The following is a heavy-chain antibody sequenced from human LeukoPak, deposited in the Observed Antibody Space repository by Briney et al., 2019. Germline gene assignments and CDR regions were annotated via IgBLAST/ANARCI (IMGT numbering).Heavy chain of an antibody. Sequence: GRSLRLSCAASGFTFSSYAMHWVRQAPGKGLEWVAVISYDGSNKYYADSVKGRFTISRDNSKNTLYLQMNSLRAGDTAVYYCARDPDYDFWSGSPGGYYMDVWGKGTTVTVSS. J-gene: IGHJ6*03. D-gene: IGHD3-3*01. CDR2: ISYDGSNK. CDR3: ARDPDYDFWSGSPGGYYMDV. CDR1: GFTFSSYA. V-gene: IGHV3-30-3*01.